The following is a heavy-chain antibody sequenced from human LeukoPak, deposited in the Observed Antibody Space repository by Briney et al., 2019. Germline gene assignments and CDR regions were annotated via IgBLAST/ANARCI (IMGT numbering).Heavy chain of an antibody. CDR3: ARAGYSSSSYFDY. V-gene: IGHV4-39*07. D-gene: IGHD6-6*01. CDR2: IYYSGST. CDR1: GGSISSSSYY. J-gene: IGHJ4*02. Sequence: PSETLSLTCTVSGGSISSSSYYWGWIRQPPGKGLEWIGSIYYSGSTYYNPSLKSRVTISVDTSKNQFSLKLSSVTAADTAAYYCARAGYSSSSYFDYWGQGTLVTVSS.